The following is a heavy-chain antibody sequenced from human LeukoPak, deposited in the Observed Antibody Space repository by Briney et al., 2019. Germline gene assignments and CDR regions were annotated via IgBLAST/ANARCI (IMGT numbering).Heavy chain of an antibody. Sequence: PGGSLRLSCAASGFTFTNYWMSWVRRPPGKGLEWVANIRHDESEIYYVDSVKGRFTISRDNAKDSLFLQMNSLRAEDTAVYYCARDPGRSGWDYWGQGALVTVSS. CDR1: GFTFTNYW. CDR3: ARDPGRSGWDY. J-gene: IGHJ4*02. CDR2: IRHDESEI. V-gene: IGHV3-7*01. D-gene: IGHD6-19*01.